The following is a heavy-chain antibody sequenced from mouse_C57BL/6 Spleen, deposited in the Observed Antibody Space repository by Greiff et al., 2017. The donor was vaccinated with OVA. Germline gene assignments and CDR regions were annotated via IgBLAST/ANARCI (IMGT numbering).Heavy chain of an antibody. J-gene: IGHJ2*01. CDR2: ISGGGGNT. CDR3: ARHGDYGYYFDY. Sequence: DVMLVESGGGLVKPGGSLKLSCAASGFTFSSYTMSWVRQTPEKRLEWVATISGGGGNTYYPDSVKGRFTISRDNAKNTLYLQMSSLRSEDTALYYCARHGDYGYYFDYWGQGTTLTVSS. D-gene: IGHD2-4*01. V-gene: IGHV5-9*01. CDR1: GFTFSSYT.